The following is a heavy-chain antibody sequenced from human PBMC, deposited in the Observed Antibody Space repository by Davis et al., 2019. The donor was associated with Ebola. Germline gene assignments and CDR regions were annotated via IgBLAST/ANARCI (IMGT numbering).Heavy chain of an antibody. D-gene: IGHD2-15*01. CDR1: GFTFSSYG. J-gene: IGHJ4*02. V-gene: IGHV3-30*19. Sequence: GESLKISCAASGFTFSSYGMHWVRQAPGKGLEWVAVISYDGSNKYYADSVKGRFTISRDNSKNTLYLQMNSLRAEDTAVYYCATGRGKIVVVVAARDYWGQGTLVTVSS. CDR2: ISYDGSNK. CDR3: ATGRGKIVVVVAARDY.